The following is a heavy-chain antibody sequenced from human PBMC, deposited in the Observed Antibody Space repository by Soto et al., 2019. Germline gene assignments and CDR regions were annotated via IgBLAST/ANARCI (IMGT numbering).Heavy chain of an antibody. CDR2: ISGSGGST. CDR3: AKDYNDILTGYYEPTLFDI. V-gene: IGHV3-23*01. J-gene: IGHJ3*02. CDR1: GFTFSSYA. Sequence: GGSLRLSCAASGFTFSSYAMSWVRQAPGKGLEWVSAISGSGGSTYYADSVKGRFTISRDNSKNTLYLQMNSLRAEDTAVYYCAKDYNDILTGYYEPTLFDIWGQGTMVTVSS. D-gene: IGHD3-9*01.